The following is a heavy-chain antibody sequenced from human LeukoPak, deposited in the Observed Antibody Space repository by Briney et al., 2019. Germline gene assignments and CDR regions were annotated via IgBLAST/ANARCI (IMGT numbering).Heavy chain of an antibody. CDR1: AFTFNDYW. D-gene: IGHD3-3*01. CDR2: IKQDGGEK. Sequence: QPGASLRLSCAASAFTFNDYWMTWVRQAPGKGLEWVANIKQDGGEKYYVDSVKGRFTISRDNAKNSLYLQMNSLRAEDTAVYYCARGGATTFGLWGNAFDIWGQGTMVTVSS. V-gene: IGHV3-7*01. J-gene: IGHJ3*02. CDR3: ARGGATTFGLWGNAFDI.